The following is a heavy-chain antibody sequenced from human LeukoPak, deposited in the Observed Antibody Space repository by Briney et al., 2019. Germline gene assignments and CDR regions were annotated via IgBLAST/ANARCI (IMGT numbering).Heavy chain of an antibody. V-gene: IGHV4-4*07. J-gene: IGHJ4*02. CDR2: ISSTGST. Sequence: SETLSLTCTVSSFSISRDYWTWIRQPAGKELEWIGLISSTGSTNYNPSLNSRVTMSVDTATNQFSLKLSSVTAADTAVYYCARLTGYPLDTLDYWGQGTLVTVSS. CDR3: ARLTGYPLDTLDY. D-gene: IGHD3-9*01. CDR1: SFSISRDY.